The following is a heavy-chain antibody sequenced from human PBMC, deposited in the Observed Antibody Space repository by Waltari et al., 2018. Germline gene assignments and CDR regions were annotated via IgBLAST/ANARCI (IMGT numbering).Heavy chain of an antibody. CDR2: INYDGSQK. V-gene: IGHV3-7*01. CDR3: AKSRGFEY. D-gene: IGHD2-2*01. Sequence: EVQLVESGGGLVQPGGSLRLSCAASGFKFSRYWMSWVRQTPGKGLEWVANINYDGSQKYYVDSVKGRFTISRDNAKNSVYLQMNSLRVEDTAVYYCAKSRGFEYWGQGTLITVSS. CDR1: GFKFSRYW. J-gene: IGHJ4*02.